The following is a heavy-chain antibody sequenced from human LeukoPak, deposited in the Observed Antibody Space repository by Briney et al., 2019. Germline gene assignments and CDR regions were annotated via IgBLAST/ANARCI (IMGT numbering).Heavy chain of an antibody. CDR1: GFIFSTYG. J-gene: IGHJ4*02. Sequence: PGGSLRLSCAASGFIFSTYGMHWVRQAPGKGLEWVAFIQFDGSDKHYADSVKGRFTISRDNSRNTLYLQMNSLRPEDTSVYYCAEDQQLQPFHYWGQGTLVTVSS. CDR2: IQFDGSDK. D-gene: IGHD2-2*01. CDR3: AEDQQLQPFHY. V-gene: IGHV3-30*02.